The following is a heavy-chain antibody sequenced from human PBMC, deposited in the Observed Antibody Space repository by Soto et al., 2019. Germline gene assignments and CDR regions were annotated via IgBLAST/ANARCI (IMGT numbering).Heavy chain of an antibody. J-gene: IGHJ4*02. Sequence: GGSLRLSCAASGFTFTRYSMNWVRQAPGKGLEWVSSISSTTHYIYYADSVRGRFTISRDNAKNAVYLEMNSLRAEDTAVYYCARESEDLTSNFDYWGQGTLVTVSS. CDR2: ISSTTHYI. CDR1: GFTFTRYS. CDR3: ARESEDLTSNFDY. V-gene: IGHV3-21*06.